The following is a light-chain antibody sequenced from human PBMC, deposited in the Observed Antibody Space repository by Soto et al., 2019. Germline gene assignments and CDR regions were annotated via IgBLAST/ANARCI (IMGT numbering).Light chain of an antibody. V-gene: IGKV3-20*01. J-gene: IGKJ2*01. Sequence: DIVLTQSPGTLSLSPEERATLSCRASQSVSGSYVAWYQQKPGQSPRLLIYGASNRATGVPDRFSGSGSKTDFTLTITRLEPEDFAVYYCQQYGSPPQTFGQGTNLEIK. CDR3: QQYGSPPQT. CDR2: GAS. CDR1: QSVSGSY.